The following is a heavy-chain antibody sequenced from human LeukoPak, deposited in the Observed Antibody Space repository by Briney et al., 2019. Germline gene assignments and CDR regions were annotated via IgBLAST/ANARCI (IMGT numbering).Heavy chain of an antibody. J-gene: IGHJ4*02. V-gene: IGHV4-34*01. CDR2: INHSGST. D-gene: IGHD5-12*01. CDR1: GGSFSGYY. CDR3: ARGNGRKYSGYDIRY. Sequence: PSETLSLTCAVYGGSFSGYYWSWIRQPPGKGLEWIGEINHSGSTNYNPSLKSRVTISVDTSKNQFSQKLSSVTAADTAVYYCARGNGRKYSGYDIRYWGQGTLVTVSS.